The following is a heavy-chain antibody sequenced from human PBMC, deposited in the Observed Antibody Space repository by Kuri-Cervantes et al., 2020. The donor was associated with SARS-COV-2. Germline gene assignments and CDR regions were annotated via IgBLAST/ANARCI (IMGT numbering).Heavy chain of an antibody. CDR3: ASYYDSSGYYYYYYMDV. J-gene: IGHJ6*03. D-gene: IGHD3-22*01. Sequence: GESLKISCAASGFTFSSYAMSWVRQAPGKGLEWVSAISGSGGSTYYADSVKGRFTISRDNSKNTLYLQMNSLRAVDTAVYYCASYYDSSGYYYYYYMDVWGKGTTVTVSS. V-gene: IGHV3-23*01. CDR2: ISGSGGST. CDR1: GFTFSSYA.